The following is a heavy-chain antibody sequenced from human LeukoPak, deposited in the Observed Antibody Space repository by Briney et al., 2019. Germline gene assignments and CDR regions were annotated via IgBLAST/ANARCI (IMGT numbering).Heavy chain of an antibody. Sequence: GESLKISCKGSGYSFTSYWIGWVRQMPGKGLEWMGIIYPGDSDTRYSPSFQGQVTISADKSISTAYLQWSSLKASDTAMYYCARQRLLDQYTTPWFDPWGQGTLVTVSS. CDR2: IYPGDSDT. CDR1: GYSFTSYW. CDR3: ARQRLLDQYTTPWFDP. V-gene: IGHV5-51*01. D-gene: IGHD2-15*01. J-gene: IGHJ5*02.